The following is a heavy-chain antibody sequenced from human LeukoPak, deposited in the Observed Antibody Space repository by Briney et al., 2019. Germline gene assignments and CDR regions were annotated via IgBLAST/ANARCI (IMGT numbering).Heavy chain of an antibody. Sequence: GGSLRLSCAASGFTFSSYTINWVRQAPGKGLEWVSSISNSGLYIYYADSLKGRFTISRDNAKNSVPLQINSLRADDTAVYYCGRVSDYCTGGSCYSDYWGQGTLVTVSS. V-gene: IGHV3-21*01. CDR2: ISNSGLYI. D-gene: IGHD2-15*01. CDR1: GFTFSSYT. J-gene: IGHJ4*02. CDR3: GRVSDYCTGGSCYSDY.